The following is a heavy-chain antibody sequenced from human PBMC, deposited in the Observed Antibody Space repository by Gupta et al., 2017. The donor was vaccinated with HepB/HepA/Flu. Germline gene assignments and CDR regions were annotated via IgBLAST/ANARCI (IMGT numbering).Heavy chain of an antibody. Sequence: EVQLLESGGDLVQPGGSLRLSCAASGFTFSSSAMSWVRQAPGKGLEWVSGISSSGSTTYYADSVKGRFTISRDNSQNTLYLQVNSLRAEDTAVYYCAKGGRTVAFECWGPGILVTVSS. CDR3: AKGGRTVAFEC. D-gene: IGHD6-19*01. CDR2: ISSSGSTT. CDR1: GFTFSSSA. J-gene: IGHJ4*02. V-gene: IGHV3-23*01.